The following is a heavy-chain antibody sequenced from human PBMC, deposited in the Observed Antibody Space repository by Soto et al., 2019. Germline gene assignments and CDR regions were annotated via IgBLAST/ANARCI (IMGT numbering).Heavy chain of an antibody. Sequence: EVQLVESGGGLVQPGRSLRLSCAASGFPFQHYAMHWVRRSPGKGLEWVSGIRWNGDDTGYADSVRGRFTISRDNAKNSLYLQMSSLRAEDTAFYYCAQDGGYCSGGNCYFDSWGQGTLVTVSS. CDR2: IRWNGDDT. V-gene: IGHV3-9*01. CDR3: AQDGGYCSGGNCYFDS. CDR1: GFPFQHYA. J-gene: IGHJ4*02. D-gene: IGHD2-15*01.